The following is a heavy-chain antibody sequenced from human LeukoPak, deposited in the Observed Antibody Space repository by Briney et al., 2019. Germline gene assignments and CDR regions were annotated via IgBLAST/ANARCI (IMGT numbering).Heavy chain of an antibody. CDR1: GDSINSGLSY. D-gene: IGHD2-2*01. J-gene: IGHJ5*02. CDR2: IYYSGSTGST. CDR3: ARVISPGQSSKPPPPRLDT. Sequence: PSETLSLTCSVSGDSINSGLSYWAWIRQPPGKGLEWIGTIYYSGSTGSTYYNPSLKSRVTLSVDTSKNQFSLKLDSVTAADTAVYYCARVISPGQSSKPPPPRLDTWGQGILVTVSS. V-gene: IGHV4-39*07.